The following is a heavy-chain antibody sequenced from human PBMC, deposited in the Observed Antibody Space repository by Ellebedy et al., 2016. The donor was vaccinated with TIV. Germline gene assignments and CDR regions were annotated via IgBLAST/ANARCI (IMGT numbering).Heavy chain of an antibody. D-gene: IGHD6-13*01. CDR1: GFTFSSYA. Sequence: GESLKISCAGSGFTFSSYAMSWVRQAPGKGLEWVSAISGSGDSTFYADSVKGRFTISRDNSKNTLYLQMDSLRAEDTAVYYCAKDRPASGWYYWGQGTLVTVSS. V-gene: IGHV3-23*01. CDR3: AKDRPASGWYY. CDR2: ISGSGDST. J-gene: IGHJ4*02.